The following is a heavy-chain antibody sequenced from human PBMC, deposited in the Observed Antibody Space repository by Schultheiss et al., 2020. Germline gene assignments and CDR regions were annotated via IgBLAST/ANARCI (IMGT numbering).Heavy chain of an antibody. Sequence: SCPTLVKPTQTLTLTCTFSGFSLSTSGVGVGWIRQPSGKALEWLALIYWDDDKRYSPSLKSRLTISKDTSKSQVVLTMTNMDPVDTATYYCARMWAEAYCGGDCYSGYYFDYRGQGTLVTVSS. J-gene: IGHJ4*02. CDR1: GFSLSTSGVG. V-gene: IGHV2-5*02. D-gene: IGHD2-21*02. CDR2: IYWDDDK. CDR3: ARMWAEAYCGGDCYSGYYFDY.